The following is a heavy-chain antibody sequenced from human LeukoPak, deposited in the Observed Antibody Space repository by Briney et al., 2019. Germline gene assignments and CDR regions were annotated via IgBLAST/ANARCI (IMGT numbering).Heavy chain of an antibody. CDR1: GYTVTSYD. D-gene: IGHD3-10*01. J-gene: IGHJ6*03. Sequence: ASVKVSCKASGYTVTSYDINWARQGTGQGLVWMGWMNPNSGNTGYAQKFQGRVTITRNTSISTAYMELSSLRSEDTAVYYCARKMGPVPEAIRFGYYYYMDVWGKGTTVTVSS. V-gene: IGHV1-8*01. CDR2: MNPNSGNT. CDR3: ARKMGPVPEAIRFGYYYYMDV.